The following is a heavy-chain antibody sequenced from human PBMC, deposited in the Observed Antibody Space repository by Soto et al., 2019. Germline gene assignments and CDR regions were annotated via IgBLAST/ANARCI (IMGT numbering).Heavy chain of an antibody. CDR1: GGTFSSYA. CDR3: ASGPEGGYDFWSGYYGSHFDY. V-gene: IGHV1-69*13. Sequence: GASVKVSCKASGGTFSSYAISWVRQAPGQGLEWMGGIIPIFGTANYAQKFQGRVTITADESTSTAYMELSSLRSEDTAVYYCASGPEGGYDFWSGYYGSHFDYWGQGTLVTVSS. D-gene: IGHD3-3*01. CDR2: IIPIFGTA. J-gene: IGHJ4*02.